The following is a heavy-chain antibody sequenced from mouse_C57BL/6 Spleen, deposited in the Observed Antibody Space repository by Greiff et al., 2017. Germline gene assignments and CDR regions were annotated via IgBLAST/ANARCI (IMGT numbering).Heavy chain of an antibody. CDR3: ARGNYGTFFDY. CDR1: GYTFTSYW. V-gene: IGHV1-69*01. CDR2: IDPSDSYT. D-gene: IGHD2-1*01. Sequence: QVQLQQPGAELVMPGASVKLSCKASGYTFTSYWMHWVKQRPGQGLEWIGEIDPSDSYTNSNQKFKGKSTLTVDKSSSTAYMQLSSLTSEDSAVYYCARGNYGTFFDYWGQGTTLTVSS. J-gene: IGHJ2*01.